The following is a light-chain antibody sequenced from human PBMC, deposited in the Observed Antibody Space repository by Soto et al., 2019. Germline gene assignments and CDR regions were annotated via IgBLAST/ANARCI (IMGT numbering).Light chain of an antibody. CDR3: QQRSNGPLT. Sequence: EIVLAQSPATLSLSPGERVTLSCRASQSVSSYFAWYQQKPGQAPRLLIYDPSNKATGTPARFSGSGSGTDFTLTISSLEPEDFAVYSCQQRSNGPLTFGQGTRLEIK. J-gene: IGKJ5*01. CDR1: QSVSSY. V-gene: IGKV3-11*01. CDR2: DPS.